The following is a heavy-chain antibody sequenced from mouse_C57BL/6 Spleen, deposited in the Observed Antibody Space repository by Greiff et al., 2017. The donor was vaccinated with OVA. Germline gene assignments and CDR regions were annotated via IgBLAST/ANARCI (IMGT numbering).Heavy chain of an antibody. CDR1: GYTFTSYW. J-gene: IGHJ4*01. D-gene: IGHD1-1*01. CDR3: ASPVYYGSSLYYYAMDY. CDR2: IHPNSGST. V-gene: IGHV1-64*01. Sequence: QVQLKESGAELVKPGASVKLSCKASGYTFTSYWMHWVKQRPGQGLEWIGMIHPNSGSTNYNEKFKSKATLTVDKSSSTAYMQLSSLTSEDSAVYYCASPVYYGSSLYYYAMDYWGQGTSVTVSS.